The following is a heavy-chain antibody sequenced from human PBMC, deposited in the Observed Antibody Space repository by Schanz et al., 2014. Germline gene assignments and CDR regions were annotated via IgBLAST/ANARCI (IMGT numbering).Heavy chain of an antibody. D-gene: IGHD3-3*02. CDR1: GFTFSYYN. Sequence: EVQLVESGGGLVKPGGSLRLSCAASGFTFSYYNMNWVRQAPGKGLEWVAGFSLDTDRIDYGDSVKGRFTVSWDNSKTSLYLQMNSLRPEDTALYYCTKDILPGGADVWGQGTTVTVSS. CDR2: FSLDTDRI. J-gene: IGHJ6*02. CDR3: TKDILPGGADV. V-gene: IGHV3-9*01.